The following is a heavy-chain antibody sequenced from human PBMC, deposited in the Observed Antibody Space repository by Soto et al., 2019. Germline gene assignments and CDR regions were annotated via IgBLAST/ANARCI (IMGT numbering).Heavy chain of an antibody. CDR2: ISAYNGNT. Sequence: ASVNVSCKASGYTFTIYAISWVRQAPGQGLEWMGWISAYNGNTNYAQKLQGRVTMTTDTSTSTAYMELRSLRSDDTAVYYCARDTPRVGGYYYGMDVWGQGTTVTVSS. V-gene: IGHV1-18*01. J-gene: IGHJ6*02. CDR1: GYTFTIYA. D-gene: IGHD1-26*01. CDR3: ARDTPRVGGYYYGMDV.